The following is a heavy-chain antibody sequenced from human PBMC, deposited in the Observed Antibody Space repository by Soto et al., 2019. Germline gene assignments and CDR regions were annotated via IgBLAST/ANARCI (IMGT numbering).Heavy chain of an antibody. V-gene: IGHV1-18*01. CDR1: GYTLTIYA. CDR3: ARSIAARGDDRFDP. D-gene: IGHD6-6*01. J-gene: IGHJ5*02. Sequence: VNVARKASGYTLTIYAMAWLRQAPGQGLEWMGWISAYNGNTNYAQKLQGRVTMTTDTSPSTAYMELRSLGSDDTAVYYCARSIAARGDDRFDPWGQGSLVTASS. CDR2: ISAYNGNT.